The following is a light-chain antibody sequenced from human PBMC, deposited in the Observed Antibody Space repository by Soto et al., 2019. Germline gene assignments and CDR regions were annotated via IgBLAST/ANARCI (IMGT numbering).Light chain of an antibody. CDR2: DVS. V-gene: IGLV2-14*03. Sequence: QSALTQPASVSGTPGQSITISCTGSNSDVGLYDFVSWYQHHPGRAPKLIVSDVSHRPSGISNRFSGSKSGNTASLTISGLQSEDEADYYCISYTSDDVRSLFGTGTKLTVL. CDR1: NSDVGLYDF. J-gene: IGLJ1*01. CDR3: ISYTSDDVRSL.